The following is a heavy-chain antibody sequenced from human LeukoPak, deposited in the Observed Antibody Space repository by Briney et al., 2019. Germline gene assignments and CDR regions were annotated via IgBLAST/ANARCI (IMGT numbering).Heavy chain of an antibody. CDR1: GYSISSDNY. CDR3: ARAPRDSSSSNYMRRFDY. Sequence: SETLSLTCAVSGYSISSDNYWVWIRQPPGQGLEWTGGIYHSGSTYYNPSLKSRVTMSVDTSKNQFSLKLSSVTAANTAVYYCARAPRDSSSSNYMRRFDYWGQGTLVTVSS. D-gene: IGHD3-22*01. CDR2: IYHSGST. V-gene: IGHV4-38-2*01. J-gene: IGHJ4*02.